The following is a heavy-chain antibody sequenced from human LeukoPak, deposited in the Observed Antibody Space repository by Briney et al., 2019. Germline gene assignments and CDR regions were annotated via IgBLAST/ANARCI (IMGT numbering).Heavy chain of an antibody. CDR2: IHPSGRA. Sequence: SETLSLTCAVSGASISNGNWWSWVRQPPGKWLEWIGEIHPSGRANYNPSLKSRVTISVDKSKNQFSLKLSSVTAADTAVYYCARHRLMYYGSGSYYNWFDPWGQGTLVTVSS. J-gene: IGHJ5*02. CDR1: GASISNGNW. CDR3: ARHRLMYYGSGSYYNWFDP. D-gene: IGHD3-10*01. V-gene: IGHV4/OR15-8*01.